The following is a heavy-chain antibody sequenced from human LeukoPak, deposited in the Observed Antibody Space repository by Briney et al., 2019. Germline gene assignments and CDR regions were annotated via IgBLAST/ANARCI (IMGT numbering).Heavy chain of an antibody. D-gene: IGHD6-19*01. CDR1: GGSISSSSYY. V-gene: IGHV4-39*07. J-gene: IGHJ4*02. CDR2: INHSGST. CDR3: ARLSSSGWYPFDY. Sequence: SGTLSLTCTVSGGSISSSSYYWSWIRQPPGKGLEWIGEINHSGSTNYNPSLKSRVTISVDTSKNQFSLKQSSVTAADTAVYYCARLSSSGWYPFDYWGQGTLVTVSS.